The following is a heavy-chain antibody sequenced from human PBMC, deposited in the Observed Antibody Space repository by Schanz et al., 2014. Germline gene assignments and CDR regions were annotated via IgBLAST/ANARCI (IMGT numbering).Heavy chain of an antibody. J-gene: IGHJ4*02. CDR2: ISPYNGNT. Sequence: QVQLVQSGAEVKKPGASVKVSCKASGYTFTSYGIIWVRQAPGQGLEWMGWISPYNGNTNYAPKVQGRVTVTTDTSTSTVYMELRSLTSDDTAVYYCARDQSPYTNSSDVRYFDYWGQGSLVTVSS. D-gene: IGHD6-6*01. V-gene: IGHV1-18*01. CDR1: GYTFTSYG. CDR3: ARDQSPYTNSSDVRYFDY.